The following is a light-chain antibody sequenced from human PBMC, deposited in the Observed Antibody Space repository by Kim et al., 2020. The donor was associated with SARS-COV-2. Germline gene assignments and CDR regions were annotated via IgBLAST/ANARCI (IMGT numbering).Light chain of an antibody. CDR3: QSYDATNQV. CDR1: RGNIASNF. J-gene: IGLJ3*02. V-gene: IGLV6-57*01. CDR2: EDY. Sequence: GKTLTISCTRSRGNIASNFVQWYQQRPGSSPPIVIYEDYQRPSGVPDRFAGSIDRSANSASLTISGLKTEDEADYYCQSYDATNQVFGGGTQLTVL.